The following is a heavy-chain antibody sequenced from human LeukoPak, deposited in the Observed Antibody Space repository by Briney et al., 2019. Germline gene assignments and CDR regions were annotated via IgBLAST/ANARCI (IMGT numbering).Heavy chain of an antibody. CDR1: GGSISSSSYY. V-gene: IGHV4-39*07. CDR3: ARLCVRAAAGTKCNDAFDI. Sequence: PSETLSLTCTVSGGSISSSSYYWGWIRQPPGKGVEWIGSIYYSGSTYYNPFLKSRVTISVDTSKNQFSLKLSSVTAADTAVYYCARLCVRAAAGTKCNDAFDIWGQGTMVTVSS. J-gene: IGHJ3*02. CDR2: IYYSGST. D-gene: IGHD6-13*01.